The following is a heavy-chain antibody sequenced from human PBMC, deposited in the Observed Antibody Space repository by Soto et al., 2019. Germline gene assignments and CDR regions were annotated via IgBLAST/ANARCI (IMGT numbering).Heavy chain of an antibody. CDR1: GFRFDDHG. V-gene: IGHV3-20*04. D-gene: IGHD6-19*01. J-gene: IGHJ3*01. CDR2: ITWNGVTT. CDR3: ARDGGVVVAVDAFDV. Sequence: EVKLVDSGGGMVRPGGSLRLSCTASGFRFDDHGMTWVRQAPGKGLEWVAGITWNGVTTGYADSVKGRFIITRDNAKNSLHLQMNSLRVEDTALYYCARDGGVVVAVDAFDVWGQGTMVTVSS.